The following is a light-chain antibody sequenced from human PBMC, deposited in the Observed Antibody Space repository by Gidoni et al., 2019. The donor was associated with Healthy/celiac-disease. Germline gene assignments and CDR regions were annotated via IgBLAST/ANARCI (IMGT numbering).Light chain of an antibody. CDR1: QGISSY. J-gene: IGKJ2*01. V-gene: IGKV1-9*01. Sequence: DIQLTQSPSFLSASVGDRVTITCRASQGISSYLAWYQQKPGKAPKLLIYAASTLQSGVPSRFSGSGSGTEFTLTICSLQPEDFATYYCQQLNSYPRATFGQGTKLEIK. CDR3: QQLNSYPRAT. CDR2: AAS.